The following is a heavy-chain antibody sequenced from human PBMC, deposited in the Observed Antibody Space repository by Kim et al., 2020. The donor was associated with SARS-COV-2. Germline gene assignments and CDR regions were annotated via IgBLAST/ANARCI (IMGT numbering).Heavy chain of an antibody. CDR1: GGSFSGYY. CDR2: INHSGST. Sequence: SETLSLTCAVYGGSFSGYYWSWIRQPPGKGLEWIGEINHSGSTNYNPSLKSRVTISVDTSKNQFSLKLSSVTATDTAVYYCARAVYHYGSGSYYKLGGVGFRGHRYGMDVWGQGTTVTVSS. J-gene: IGHJ6*02. D-gene: IGHD3-10*01. V-gene: IGHV4-34*01. CDR3: ARAVYHYGSGSYYKLGGVGFRGHRYGMDV.